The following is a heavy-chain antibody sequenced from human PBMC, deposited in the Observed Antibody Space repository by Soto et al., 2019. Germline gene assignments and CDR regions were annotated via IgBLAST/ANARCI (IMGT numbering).Heavy chain of an antibody. CDR2: IGTAGDT. CDR1: GVSFSISA. CDR3: ARAQGTRRDSSGYSNDAFDI. J-gene: IGHJ3*02. D-gene: IGHD3-22*01. V-gene: IGHV3-13*01. Sequence: VQLVESGGGVVQPGRSLRLSCAASGVSFSISAMHWVRQAPGKGLEWVSAIGTAGDTYYPGSVKGRFTISRENAKNSLYLQMNSLRAGDTAVYYCARAQGTRRDSSGYSNDAFDIWGQGTMVTVSS.